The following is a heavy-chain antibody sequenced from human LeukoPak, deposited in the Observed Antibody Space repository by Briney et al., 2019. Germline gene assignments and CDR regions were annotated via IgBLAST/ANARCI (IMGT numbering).Heavy chain of an antibody. V-gene: IGHV3-21*05. D-gene: IGHD3-10*01. Sequence: GESLRLSCAASGFTFSDYTMNWVRQAPGKGLEWVSYISGSSGDVYYADSVKGRFSISIDNAKNSLFLHMIRLRVDDTAVYYCARVAVWFGLNYYYYYMDVWGKGTTVTISS. CDR1: GFTFSDYT. CDR2: ISGSSGDV. CDR3: ARVAVWFGLNYYYYYMDV. J-gene: IGHJ6*03.